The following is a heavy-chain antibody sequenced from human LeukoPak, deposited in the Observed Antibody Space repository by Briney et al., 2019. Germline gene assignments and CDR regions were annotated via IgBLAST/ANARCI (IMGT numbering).Heavy chain of an antibody. J-gene: IGHJ4*02. CDR1: GFTFSSNY. CDR3: ARISSSWDRDY. Sequence: GGSLRLSCAASGFTFSSNYMSWVRQAPGKGLEWVSVIYSGGSTYYADSVKGRFTISRDNSKNTLYLRMNSLRAEDTAVYYCARISSSWDRDYWGQGTLVTVSS. V-gene: IGHV3-53*01. CDR2: IYSGGST. D-gene: IGHD6-13*01.